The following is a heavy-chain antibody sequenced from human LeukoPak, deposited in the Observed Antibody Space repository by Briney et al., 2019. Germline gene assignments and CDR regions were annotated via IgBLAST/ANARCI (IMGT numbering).Heavy chain of an antibody. CDR2: INAGNGNT. CDR3: ARGVAVAKKRSYFFDY. V-gene: IGHV1-3*01. Sequence: ASVKVSCKASGYTFTSYAMHWVRQAPGQRLEWMGWINAGNGNTKYSQKFQGRVTITRDTSASTAYMELSSLRSEDTAVYYCARGVAVAKKRSYFFDYWGQGTLVTVSS. CDR1: GYTFTSYA. J-gene: IGHJ4*02. D-gene: IGHD6-19*01.